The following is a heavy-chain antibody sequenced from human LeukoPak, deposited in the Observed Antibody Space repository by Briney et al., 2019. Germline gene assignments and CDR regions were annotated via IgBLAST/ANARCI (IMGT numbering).Heavy chain of an antibody. CDR1: GGSISSYY. Sequence: PSETLSLTCIVSGGSISSYYWSWLRQPPGKGLEWIGYIYYSGSTNYNPSLKSRVTISVDTSKNQFSLKLSSVTAADTAIYYCAKDGDLPVVVTEGFFDYWGQGSLVTVSA. D-gene: IGHD2-21*02. V-gene: IGHV4-59*01. CDR2: IYYSGST. CDR3: AKDGDLPVVVTEGFFDY. J-gene: IGHJ4*02.